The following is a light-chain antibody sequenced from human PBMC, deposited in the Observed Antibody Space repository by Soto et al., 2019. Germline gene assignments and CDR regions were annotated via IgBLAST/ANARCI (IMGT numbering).Light chain of an antibody. CDR3: QQYYTTPPIS. CDR1: QSLLFSSNNRNY. V-gene: IGKV4-1*01. CDR2: WAS. Sequence: DIVMTQSPDSLAVSLGERATINCTSSQSLLFSSNNRNYLALYQQKAGQPPKLLIYWASSRESGVPDRFSGSGSGTDFTLTISSLQAEDVAVYYCQQYYTTPPISFGGGTKVEIK. J-gene: IGKJ4*01.